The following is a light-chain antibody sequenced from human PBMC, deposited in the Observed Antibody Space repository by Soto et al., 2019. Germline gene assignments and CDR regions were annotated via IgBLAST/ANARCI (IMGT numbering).Light chain of an antibody. CDR1: QSFNTW. Sequence: QMTQSPSTMSPSVGDRVTITCRASQSFNTWLAWYQQKPGKAPKLLIYKTSILEGGVPSRFSGIGSGTEFTLTIRSMPPDDFATYYCQRYNTHSTFGQGTRLEIK. CDR3: QRYNTHST. V-gene: IGKV1-5*03. J-gene: IGKJ5*01. CDR2: KTS.